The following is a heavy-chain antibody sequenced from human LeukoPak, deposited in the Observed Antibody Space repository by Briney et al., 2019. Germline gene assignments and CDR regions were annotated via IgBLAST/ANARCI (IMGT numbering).Heavy chain of an antibody. V-gene: IGHV3-30*01. J-gene: IGHJ5*02. Sequence: GGSLRLSCAASGFTFSSCAMHWVRQAPGKGLEWVAVISYDGNNKYYADSVKGRFTISRDNSKNTLYLQMNSLRAEDTAVYYCFLRDGPYNWLDPWGQGTLVTVSS. D-gene: IGHD5-24*01. CDR2: ISYDGNNK. CDR1: GFTFSSCA. CDR3: FLRDGPYNWLDP.